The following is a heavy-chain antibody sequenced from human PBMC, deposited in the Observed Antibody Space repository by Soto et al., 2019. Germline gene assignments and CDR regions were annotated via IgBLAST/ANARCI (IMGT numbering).Heavy chain of an antibody. CDR1: GFTFSSYG. CDR3: AKDLLFEEVVAATLDY. D-gene: IGHD2-15*01. CDR2: ISYDGSNK. J-gene: IGHJ4*02. Sequence: GGSLRLSCAASGFTFSSYGMHWVRQAPGKGLEWVAVISYDGSNKYYADSVKGRFTISRDNSKNTLYLQMNSLRAEDTAVYYCAKDLLFEEVVAATLDYWGQGTLVTVSS. V-gene: IGHV3-30*18.